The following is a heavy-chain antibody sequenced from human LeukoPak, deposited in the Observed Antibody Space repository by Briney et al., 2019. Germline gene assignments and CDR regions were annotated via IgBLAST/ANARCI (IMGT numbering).Heavy chain of an antibody. CDR2: INPSGGST. V-gene: IGHV1-46*01. J-gene: IGHJ4*02. CDR1: GYTFTSYY. D-gene: IGHD2-15*01. Sequence: ASVKVSCKASGYTFTSYYMHWVRQAPRQGLEWMGIINPSGGSTSYAQKFQGRVTMTRDTSTSTVYMELSSLRSEDTAVYYCARVDCSGGSCYSRPYNYWGQGTLVTVSS. CDR3: ARVDCSGGSCYSRPYNY.